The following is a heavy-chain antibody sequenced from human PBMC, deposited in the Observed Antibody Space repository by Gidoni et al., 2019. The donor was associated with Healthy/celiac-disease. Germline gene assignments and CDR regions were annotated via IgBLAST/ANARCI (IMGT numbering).Heavy chain of an antibody. CDR3: ARDLLPAAIPNWFDP. D-gene: IGHD2-2*01. Sequence: EVQLVESGGGLLQPGGSLRLSCAASGFPFSLYSMNWVRQAPGKGLGWVSYISSSSSTIYYADSVKGRFTISRDNAKNSLYLQMNSLRDEDTAVYYCARDLLPAAIPNWFDPWGQGTLVTVSS. CDR1: GFPFSLYS. J-gene: IGHJ5*02. CDR2: ISSSSSTI. V-gene: IGHV3-48*02.